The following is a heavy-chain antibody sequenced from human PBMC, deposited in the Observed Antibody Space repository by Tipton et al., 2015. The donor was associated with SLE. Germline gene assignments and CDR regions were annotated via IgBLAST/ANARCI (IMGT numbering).Heavy chain of an antibody. CDR2: IYYSGST. V-gene: IGHV4-59*08. CDR3: ARQGESVVPAAMPVFDY. Sequence: TLSLTCTVSGGSISSYYWSWIRQPPGKGLEWIGYIYYSGSTNYNPSLKSRVTISVDTSKNQFSLKLSSVTAADTAVYYCARQGESVVPAAMPVFDYWGQGTLVTVSS. CDR1: GGSISSYY. J-gene: IGHJ4*02. D-gene: IGHD2-2*01.